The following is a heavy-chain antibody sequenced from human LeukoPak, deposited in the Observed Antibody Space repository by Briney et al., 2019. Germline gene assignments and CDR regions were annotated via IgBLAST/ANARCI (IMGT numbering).Heavy chain of an antibody. D-gene: IGHD5-24*01. J-gene: IGHJ3*02. CDR2: ISSSGSTI. Sequence: SGGSLRLSCAASGFTFSSYEMNWVRQAPGKGLEWVSYISSSGSTIYYADSVKGRFTISRDNAKNSLYLQMNSLRAEDTAVYYCAREGNGYISEAFDIWGQGTMVTVSS. V-gene: IGHV3-48*03. CDR1: GFTFSSYE. CDR3: AREGNGYISEAFDI.